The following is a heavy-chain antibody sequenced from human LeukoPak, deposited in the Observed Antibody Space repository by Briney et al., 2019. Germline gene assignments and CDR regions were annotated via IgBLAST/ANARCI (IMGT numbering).Heavy chain of an antibody. CDR3: ARGLRYCSGGSCSIHYYFDY. D-gene: IGHD2-15*01. Sequence: PSETLSLTCTVSGDSISGFYWSWIRQAAGKGLEWIGHIYTSGSTNYNPSLKSRVTISIDTSKNQFSLKLSSVTAADTAVYYCARGLRYCSGGSCSIHYYFDYWGQGTLVTVSS. CDR2: IYTSGST. J-gene: IGHJ4*02. V-gene: IGHV4-4*07. CDR1: GDSISGFY.